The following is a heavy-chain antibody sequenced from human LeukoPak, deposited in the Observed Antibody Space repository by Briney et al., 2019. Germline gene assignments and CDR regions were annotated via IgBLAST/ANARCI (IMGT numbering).Heavy chain of an antibody. D-gene: IGHD3-16*01. CDR1: DDSISDYY. CDR2: FYNSGRS. J-gene: IGHJ4*02. CDR3: TRGAGWLIDY. Sequence: SETLSLTCTVSDDSISDYYRGWIRQPPGKGLEWIGYFYNSGRSTYNPSLKSRVTISADTSKNHFSLKLNSETTADTAVYYCTRGAGWLIDYWGQGILVTVSS. V-gene: IGHV4-59*01.